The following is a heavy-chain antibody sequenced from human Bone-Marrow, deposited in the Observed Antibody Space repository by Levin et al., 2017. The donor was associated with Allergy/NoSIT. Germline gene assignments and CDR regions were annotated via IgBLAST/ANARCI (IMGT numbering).Heavy chain of an antibody. CDR2: IEHSGDT. V-gene: IGHV4-30-4*01. J-gene: IGHJ5*02. Sequence: SETLSLTCAVSGDSITRGDYYWSWVRQTPGRGLEWLGHIEHSGDTYYNPSLESRTTISVDTSMNHFSLRLRSVTVADTAMYFCARIGNYFGPWGPGILVTVSS. CDR1: GDSITRGDYY. CDR3: ARIGNYFGP.